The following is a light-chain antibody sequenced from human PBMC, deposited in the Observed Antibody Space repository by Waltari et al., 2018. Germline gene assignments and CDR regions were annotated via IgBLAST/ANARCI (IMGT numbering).Light chain of an antibody. CDR1: QGISSR. J-gene: IGKJ1*01. CDR2: DAS. V-gene: IGKV1-12*01. CDR3: QQVNSFPRT. Sequence: DIQMTQSPSSVSASVGDRVTLTCRASQGISSRLAWYQQKPGKAPKLLIYDASSLHSGVPSRFSGSGSGTDFTLTIRSLQPEDFATYYCQQVNSFPRTSGQGTKVEVK.